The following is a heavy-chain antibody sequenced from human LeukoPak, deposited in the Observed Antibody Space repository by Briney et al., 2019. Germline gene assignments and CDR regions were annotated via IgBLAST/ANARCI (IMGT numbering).Heavy chain of an antibody. CDR1: GFTFSRYW. V-gene: IGHV3-7*03. Sequence: PGGSLRLSCAASGFTFSRYWMSWVRQAPGKGLEWVANIKQDGSEKYYVDSVKGRFTISRDNAKNSLYLQMNSLRAEDTAVYYCARDHRGSGSRYYYYYMDVWGKGTTVTISS. CDR2: IKQDGSEK. D-gene: IGHD3-10*01. J-gene: IGHJ6*03. CDR3: ARDHRGSGSRYYYYYMDV.